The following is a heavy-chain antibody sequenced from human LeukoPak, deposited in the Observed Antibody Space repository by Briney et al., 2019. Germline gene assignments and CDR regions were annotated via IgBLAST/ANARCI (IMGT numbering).Heavy chain of an antibody. D-gene: IGHD6-13*01. CDR3: ARDKEYSSSWYGHYFDY. CDR1: GFTFSSYW. V-gene: IGHV3-74*01. Sequence: GGSLRLSCAASGFTFSSYWMHWVRQAPGKGLVWVSRINSDGSSTSYADSVKGRFTISRDNAKNTLYLQMDSPRAEDTAVYYCARDKEYSSSWYGHYFDYWGQGTLVTVSS. CDR2: INSDGSST. J-gene: IGHJ4*02.